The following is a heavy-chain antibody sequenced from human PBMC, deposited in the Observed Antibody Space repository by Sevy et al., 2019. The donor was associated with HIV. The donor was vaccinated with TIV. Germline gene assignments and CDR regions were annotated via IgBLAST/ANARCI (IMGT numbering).Heavy chain of an antibody. J-gene: IGHJ4*02. Sequence: GGSLRLSCTASGFTFTDYVMNWVRQAPGRGLEWVSSIGGSGGSTHYADSAKGRFTISRENSKNTVYLQMNSLRAEDTAVYYCATDRISDWFFDSWGQGTLVTVSS. CDR1: GFTFTDYV. CDR3: ATDRISDWFFDS. D-gene: IGHD3-9*01. CDR2: IGGSGGST. V-gene: IGHV3-23*01.